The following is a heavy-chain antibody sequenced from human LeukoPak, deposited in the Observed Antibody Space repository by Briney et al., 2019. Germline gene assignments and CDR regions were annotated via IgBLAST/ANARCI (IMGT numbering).Heavy chain of an antibody. Sequence: PGGSLRLSCAASGFTFSSYWMSWVCQAPGKGLEWVANIKQDGSEKYYVDSVKGRFTISRDNAKNSLYLQMNSLRAEDTAVYYCARVRSTATTGIYYYYGMDVWGQGTTVTVSS. CDR2: IKQDGSEK. J-gene: IGHJ6*02. CDR3: ARVRSTATTGIYYYYGMDV. D-gene: IGHD4-11*01. V-gene: IGHV3-7*01. CDR1: GFTFSSYW.